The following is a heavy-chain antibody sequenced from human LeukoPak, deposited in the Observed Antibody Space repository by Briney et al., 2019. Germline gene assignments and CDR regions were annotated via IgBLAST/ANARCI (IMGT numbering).Heavy chain of an antibody. Sequence: GGSLRLSCAASGFTFSSYAMSWVRQAPGKGLEWVSGINGNGDSTYYADSVKGRFTISRDNSKNTLYLQMNSLRAEDTAVYYCANVRYKYGKDYWGQGTQVTVSS. CDR3: ANVRYKYGKDY. CDR1: GFTFSSYA. V-gene: IGHV3-23*01. J-gene: IGHJ4*02. D-gene: IGHD5-18*01. CDR2: INGNGDST.